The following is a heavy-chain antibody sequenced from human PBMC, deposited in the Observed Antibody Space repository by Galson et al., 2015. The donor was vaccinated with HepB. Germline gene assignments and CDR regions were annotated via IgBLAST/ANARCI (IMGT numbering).Heavy chain of an antibody. CDR2: MTSDMKTI. J-gene: IGHJ3*01. V-gene: IGHV3-48*02. CDR1: GFSFSNYA. Sequence: SLRLSCAASGFSFSNYAMHWVRQAPGKGLEWVSYMTSDMKTIYYADSVKGRFTISRDNDKKSLFLQMNILRDEDTAVYYCARSTRGAFDFWGQGTMVTVSS. D-gene: IGHD3-10*01. CDR3: ARSTRGAFDF.